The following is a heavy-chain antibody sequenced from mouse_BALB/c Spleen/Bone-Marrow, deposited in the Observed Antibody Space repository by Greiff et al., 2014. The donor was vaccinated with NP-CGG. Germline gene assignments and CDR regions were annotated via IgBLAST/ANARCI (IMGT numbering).Heavy chain of an antibody. CDR2: ISSGGGYT. CDR1: GFTFSTYG. Sequence: EVHLVESGGDLVKPGGSLRLSCAASGFTFSTYGMSWVRQTPDKRLEWVATISSGGGYTYYPDSVKGRFTISRDNANNTLCLQMSSLKSEDTAMYYCTRQRNWDHYAMDYWGQGTSVTVSS. J-gene: IGHJ4*01. D-gene: IGHD4-1*01. V-gene: IGHV5-6*01. CDR3: TRQRNWDHYAMDY.